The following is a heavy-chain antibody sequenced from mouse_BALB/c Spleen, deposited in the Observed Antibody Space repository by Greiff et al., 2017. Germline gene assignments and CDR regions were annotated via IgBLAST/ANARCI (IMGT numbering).Heavy chain of an antibody. CDR1: GFTFSSFG. CDR2: ISSGSSTI. Sequence: EVQLVESGGGLVQPGGSRKLSCAASGFTFSSFGMHWVRQAPEKGLEWVAYISSGSSTIYYADTVKGRFTISRDNPKNTLFLQMTSLRSEDTAMYYCARSDGNYAMDYWGQGTSVTVSS. D-gene: IGHD2-1*01. V-gene: IGHV5-17*02. J-gene: IGHJ4*01. CDR3: ARSDGNYAMDY.